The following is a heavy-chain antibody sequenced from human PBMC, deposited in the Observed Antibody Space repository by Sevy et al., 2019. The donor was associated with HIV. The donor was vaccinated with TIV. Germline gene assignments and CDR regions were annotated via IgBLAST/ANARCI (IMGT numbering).Heavy chain of an antibody. CDR1: GFTVSRYD. D-gene: IGHD6-19*01. CDR3: AREHSPSFGLVLRGWFDP. Sequence: GGSLRLSCAVSGFTVSRYDMHWVRQAPGKGLEWVSFISSNSDHIYYADSVRGRFTISRDNAKNSLFLQMNSLRAEDTAVYYCAREHSPSFGLVLRGWFDPWGQGTPVTVSS. CDR2: ISSNSDHI. J-gene: IGHJ5*02. V-gene: IGHV3-21*01.